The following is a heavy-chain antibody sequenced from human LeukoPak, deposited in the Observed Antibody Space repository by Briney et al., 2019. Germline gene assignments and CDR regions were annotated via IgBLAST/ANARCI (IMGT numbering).Heavy chain of an antibody. CDR1: GYTFTSYG. CDR3: ARVVGSYAFDI. J-gene: IGHJ3*02. D-gene: IGHD1-26*01. Sequence: ASVKVSCKASGYTFTSYGISWVRQAPGQGLEWMGWINPNSGGTNYAQKFQGRVTMTRDTSISTAYMELSRLRSDDTAVYYCARVVGSYAFDIWGQGTMVTVSS. CDR2: INPNSGGT. V-gene: IGHV1-2*02.